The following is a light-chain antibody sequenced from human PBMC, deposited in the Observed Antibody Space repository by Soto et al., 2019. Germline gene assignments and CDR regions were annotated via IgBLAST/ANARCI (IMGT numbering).Light chain of an antibody. J-gene: IGLJ3*02. CDR3: YDEADNNLV. CDR2: NDS. Sequence: SYELTQPSSVSVSPGQTARITCSGDVLAKKYARGFQQKPGQAPVLVIYNDSERPSGIPERFSGSSSWTTVTLTISGAQVEDEADYYCYDEADNNLVFGGGTKLTVL. V-gene: IGLV3-27*01. CDR1: VLAKKY.